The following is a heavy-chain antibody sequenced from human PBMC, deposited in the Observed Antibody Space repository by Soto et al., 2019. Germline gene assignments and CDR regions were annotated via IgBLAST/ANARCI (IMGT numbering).Heavy chain of an antibody. J-gene: IGHJ4*02. V-gene: IGHV4-4*02. Sequence: PSETLSLTCAVSGGSISSSNWWSWVRQPPGKGLEWIGEIYHSGSTNYNPSLKSRVTISVDKPKNQFSLKLSSVTAADTAVYYCARAAMGGSSWPFDYWGQGTLVTVS. CDR2: IYHSGST. CDR3: ARAAMGGSSWPFDY. CDR1: GGSISSSNW. D-gene: IGHD6-13*01.